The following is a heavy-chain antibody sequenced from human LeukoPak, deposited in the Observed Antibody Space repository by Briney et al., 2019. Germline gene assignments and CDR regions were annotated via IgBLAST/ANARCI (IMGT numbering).Heavy chain of an antibody. D-gene: IGHD4-17*01. J-gene: IGHJ3*01. CDR1: GFTFSRYE. V-gene: IGHV3-48*03. CDR2: ISSSGTTI. Sequence: GGSLRLSCAASGFTFSRYEMNWVRQAPGKGLEWVSYISSSGTTIYYTDSVKGRFTISRDNAKNSLYLQMNSLRAEDTAVYYCARGRATVTEDDAFCLWGQGTMVTVSS. CDR3: ARGRATVTEDDAFCL.